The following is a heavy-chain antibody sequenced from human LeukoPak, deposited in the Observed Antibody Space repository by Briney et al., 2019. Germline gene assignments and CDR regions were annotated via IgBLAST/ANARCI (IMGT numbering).Heavy chain of an antibody. CDR2: IYSGGST. V-gene: IGHV3-66*02. CDR3: ARSWDARLNFDY. Sequence: PGGSLRLSCAASGFTFSSYWMSWVRQAPGKGLEWVSGIYSGGSTYYADSVKGRFTISRDNSKNTVNLQMNDLRAEDTAVYYCARSWDARLNFDYWGQGTLVTVSS. J-gene: IGHJ4*02. CDR1: GFTFSSYW. D-gene: IGHD1-26*01.